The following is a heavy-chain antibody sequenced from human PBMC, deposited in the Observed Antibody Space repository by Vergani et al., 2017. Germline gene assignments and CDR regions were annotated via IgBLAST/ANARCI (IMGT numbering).Heavy chain of an antibody. V-gene: IGHV4-34*01. CDR2: INHSGSN. J-gene: IGHJ5*02. Sequence: QVQLQQWGAGLLKPSETLSLTCAVYGGSFSGYYWSWIRQPPGKGLEWIGEINHSGSNNYNPSLKSRVTISVDTSKNQFSLKLSSVTAADTAVYYCARPHYVRGWFDPWGQGTLVTVSS. CDR1: GGSFSGYY. CDR3: ARPHYVRGWFDP. D-gene: IGHD3-16*01.